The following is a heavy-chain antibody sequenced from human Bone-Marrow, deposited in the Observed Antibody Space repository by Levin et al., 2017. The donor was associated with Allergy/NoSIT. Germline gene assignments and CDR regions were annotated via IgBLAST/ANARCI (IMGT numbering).Heavy chain of an antibody. J-gene: IGHJ4*01. V-gene: IGHV4-59*01. CDR2: IHYSGSI. CDR3: ARDSSRDSGWTEFDY. CDR1: GDSITSYY. Sequence: SQTLSLTCTVSGDSITSYYWSWIRQPPGKGLESIAYIHYSGSINYNPSLMSRVTVSVDTSKNQFSLKLNSVSAADTAVYYCARDSSRDSGWTEFDYWGQGTLVTVSS. D-gene: IGHD6-19*01.